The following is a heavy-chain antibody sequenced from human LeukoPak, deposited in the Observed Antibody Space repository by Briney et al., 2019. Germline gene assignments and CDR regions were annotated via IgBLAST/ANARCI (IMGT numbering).Heavy chain of an antibody. CDR3: ARRPRGYSLWYFDL. V-gene: IGHV4-30-2*02. J-gene: IGHJ2*01. CDR1: GGSISSGGYS. D-gene: IGHD5-18*01. CDR2: IYHSGST. Sequence: SQTLSLTCAVSGGSISSGGYSWSWIRQPPGKGLEWIGYIYHSGSTYYNPSLKSRVTISVDRSKNQFSLKLSSVTAADTAVYYCARRPRGYSLWYFDLWGRGTLVTVSS.